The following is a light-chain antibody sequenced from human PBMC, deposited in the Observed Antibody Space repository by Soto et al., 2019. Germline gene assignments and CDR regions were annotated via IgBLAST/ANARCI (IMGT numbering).Light chain of an antibody. CDR3: QQYGSSGT. CDR1: QSVSNLY. V-gene: IGKV3-20*01. Sequence: EIVLTQSPGTLSLSPGERATLSCSARQSVSNLYLAWYQQKPGQAPRLLIYGASNRATGIPDRCSGSGSGTDFTLTISRLEPEDFAVYYCQQYGSSGTFGQGTKVDIK. J-gene: IGKJ1*01. CDR2: GAS.